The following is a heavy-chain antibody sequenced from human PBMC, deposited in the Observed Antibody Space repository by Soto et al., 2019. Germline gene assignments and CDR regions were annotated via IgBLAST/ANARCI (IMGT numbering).Heavy chain of an antibody. CDR1: GFTFSSYA. Sequence: LRLSCAASGFTFSSYAMNGVRQAPGKGLEWVSSVSANGRNTYYADSVKGRFTVSRDKSKNALFLQLDSLRVEDTAIYYCAKDLSSLGWLALGAPFDSWGPGTLVTVSS. CDR2: VSANGRNT. J-gene: IGHJ4*02. CDR3: AKDLSSLGWLALGAPFDS. D-gene: IGHD3-22*01. V-gene: IGHV3-23*01.